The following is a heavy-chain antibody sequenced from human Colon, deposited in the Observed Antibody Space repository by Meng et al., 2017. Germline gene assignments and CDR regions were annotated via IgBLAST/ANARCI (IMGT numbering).Heavy chain of an antibody. CDR1: GARVSSTSAA. CDR2: TYYRSKYYN. V-gene: IGHV6-1*01. CDR3: ARDWGDVRGGFDF. D-gene: IGHD3-10*02. Sequence: PGLCKPPHPPPPTRAISGARVSSTSAAWNWIRQSPSRGLEWLGRTYYRSKYYNDYALSVKSRITINPDTSKNQFSLQLNSVTPEDTAIYYCARDWGDVRGGFDFWGQGTLVTVSS. J-gene: IGHJ4*02.